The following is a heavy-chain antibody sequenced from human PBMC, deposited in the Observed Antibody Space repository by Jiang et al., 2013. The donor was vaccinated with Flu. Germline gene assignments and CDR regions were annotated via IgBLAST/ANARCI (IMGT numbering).Heavy chain of an antibody. D-gene: IGHD1-26*01. CDR2: ISGSGGTI. CDR3: AKGASYPFYYFDY. J-gene: IGHJ4*02. Sequence: GKGLEWVSSISGSGGTIYYADSVRGRFTISRDNSKNTLYLQMNSLRAEDTAVYYCAKGASYPFYYFDYWGQGTLVTVSS. V-gene: IGHV3-23*01.